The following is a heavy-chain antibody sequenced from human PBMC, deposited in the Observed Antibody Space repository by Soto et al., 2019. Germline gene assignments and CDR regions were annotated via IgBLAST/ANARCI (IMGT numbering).Heavy chain of an antibody. Sequence: QVQLKESGPGLVKPSGTLSLNCVVSRDSISRSKWWGWVRQPPGKGLEWIGEMYDSGTTNYNPSLKSGVTISVDKSKDHFALSLSAVTAADTAVYYCGGDSGYSSTWWEDSFDICGQGTMVTVSS. CDR3: GGDSGYSSTWWEDSFDI. J-gene: IGHJ3*02. CDR1: RDSISRSKW. V-gene: IGHV4-4*02. D-gene: IGHD6-13*01. CDR2: MYDSGTT.